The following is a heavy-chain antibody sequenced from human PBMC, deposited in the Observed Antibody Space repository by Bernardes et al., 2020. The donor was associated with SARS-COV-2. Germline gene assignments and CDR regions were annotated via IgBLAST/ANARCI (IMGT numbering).Heavy chain of an antibody. CDR1: GFTFSSYW. CDR2: INGDGSTT. CDR3: TKEVVDYYLDSNSYYFSGFQF. D-gene: IGHD3-22*01. V-gene: IGHV3-74*01. J-gene: IGHJ1*01. Sequence: GGSLRLSCAASGFTFSSYWMHWVRQAPGKGLVWVSRINGDGSTTTYADSVKGRFTISRDNVKNTAYLQMNSLRAEDTAVYYCTKEVVDYYLDSNSYYFSGFQFWGQGTLVTVSS.